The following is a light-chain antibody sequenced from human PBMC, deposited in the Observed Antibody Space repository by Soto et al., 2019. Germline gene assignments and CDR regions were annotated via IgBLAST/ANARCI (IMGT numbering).Light chain of an antibody. CDR1: QKINTRY. J-gene: IGKJ2*01. Sequence: EIVLTQSPGTLSLSPGERATLCCGASQKINTRYSAWYQQKPGQPPSLLIFATSTRASGIPDRFSGSGSGRDFTLTISRLEPEDSAVYFCQQYDDSARYIFGQGTSLDIK. CDR2: ATS. V-gene: IGKV3-20*01. CDR3: QQYDDSARYI.